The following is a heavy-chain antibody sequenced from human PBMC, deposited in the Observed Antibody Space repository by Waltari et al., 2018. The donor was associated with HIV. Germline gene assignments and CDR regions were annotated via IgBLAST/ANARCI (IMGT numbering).Heavy chain of an antibody. V-gene: IGHV1-18*01. D-gene: IGHD3-22*01. CDR3: ARVFGRDDSSSAHPFDI. CDR1: GYTFSRYA. CDR2: IRADNADT. Sequence: QVQLVQSGAEVKNPGASVTVSCKASGYTFSRYAVTWVRQAPGRGLEWMGWIRADNADTNYAQRLQGRVHMTTDTATSTAYMELRSLTSDDTAVYYCARVFGRDDSSSAHPFDIWGQGTMVTVSS. J-gene: IGHJ3*02.